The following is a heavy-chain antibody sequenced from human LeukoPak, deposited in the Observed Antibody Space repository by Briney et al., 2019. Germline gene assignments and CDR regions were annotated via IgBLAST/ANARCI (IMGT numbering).Heavy chain of an antibody. CDR1: GFTLSRFW. CDR2: INSDGTST. J-gene: IGHJ4*02. CDR3: ARGNYGYGNFDY. D-gene: IGHD5-18*01. V-gene: IGHV3-74*01. Sequence: QAGGSLRLSCAASGFTLSRFWMHWVRHAPGKGLVWVSRINSDGTSTSYADSVKGRFTISKDNAKNTLYLQMNSLRADDTAVYYCARGNYGYGNFDYWGQGTLVTVSS.